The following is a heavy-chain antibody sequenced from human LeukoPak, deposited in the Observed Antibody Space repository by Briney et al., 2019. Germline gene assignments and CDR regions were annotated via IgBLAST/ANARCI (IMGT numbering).Heavy chain of an antibody. CDR1: GYDITSYY. J-gene: IGHJ4*02. V-gene: IGHV1-46*01. CDR2: VHPNGDNR. CDR3: AREAIAAGKNFDY. Sequence: ASVKVSCKASGYDITSYYMHWVRQARGQGLEWMGTVHPNGDNRTYAQRFQGRVTMTRDTSTSTVYMDLSSLRSEDTAVYYCAREAIAAGKNFDYWGQGTQVTVSS. D-gene: IGHD6-25*01.